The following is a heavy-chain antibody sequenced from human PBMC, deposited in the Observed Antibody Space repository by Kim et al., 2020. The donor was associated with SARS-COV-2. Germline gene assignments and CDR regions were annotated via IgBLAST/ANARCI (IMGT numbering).Heavy chain of an antibody. J-gene: IGHJ4*02. CDR3: ARNPPSTMVRGVIITIGPFDY. V-gene: IGHV3-33*01. Sequence: GGSLRLSCAASGFTFSSYGMHWVRQAPGKGLEWVAVIWYDGSNTYYADSVKGRFTISRDNSKNTLYLQMNSLRAEDTAVYYCARNPPSTMVRGVIITIGPFDYWGQGTLVTVSS. D-gene: IGHD3-10*01. CDR2: IWYDGSNT. CDR1: GFTFSSYG.